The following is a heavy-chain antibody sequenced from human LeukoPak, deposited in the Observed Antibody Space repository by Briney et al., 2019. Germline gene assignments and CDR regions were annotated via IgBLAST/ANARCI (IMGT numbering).Heavy chain of an antibody. CDR2: ISGSGGST. CDR3: AKNGGTVTTRSKNDY. D-gene: IGHD4-17*01. J-gene: IGHJ4*02. V-gene: IGHV3-23*01. CDR1: GFTFSSYA. Sequence: GGSLRLSCAASGFTFSSYAVSWVRQAPGKGLEWVSAISGSGGSTYYADSVKGRFTISRDNSKNTLYLQMNSLRAEDTAVYYCAKNGGTVTTRSKNDYWGQGTLVTVSS.